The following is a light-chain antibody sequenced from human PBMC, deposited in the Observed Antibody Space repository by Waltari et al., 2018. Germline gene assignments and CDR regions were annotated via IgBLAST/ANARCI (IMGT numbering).Light chain of an antibody. CDR1: QTLSSSY. V-gene: IGKV3-20*01. CDR3: QQYGSPLWS. J-gene: IGKJ1*01. CDR2: RTS. Sequence: EIVLTQSPDTLSLSPGERATLSCRASQTLSSSYLAWYQQKPGQAPRLLIYRTSSRATGIPDRFSGSGSWTDFSLTINRLEPEDSAVYYCQQYGSPLWSFGQGTKVEIK.